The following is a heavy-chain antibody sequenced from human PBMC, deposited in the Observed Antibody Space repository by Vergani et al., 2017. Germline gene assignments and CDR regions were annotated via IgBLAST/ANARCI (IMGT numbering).Heavy chain of an antibody. CDR2: ISYDGSSK. J-gene: IGHJ4*02. D-gene: IGHD4-17*01. V-gene: IGHV3-30*18. Sequence: QVQLVESGGGVVQPGRSLRLSCAASGFTLNSYGMHWVRQAPGKGLKWVAVISYDGSSKYYADSVKGRFTISRDNSMNTLYLQMNSLRAEDTAVYYCAKPPTVTTWYYFDYWGQGTLVTVSS. CDR1: GFTLNSYG. CDR3: AKPPTVTTWYYFDY.